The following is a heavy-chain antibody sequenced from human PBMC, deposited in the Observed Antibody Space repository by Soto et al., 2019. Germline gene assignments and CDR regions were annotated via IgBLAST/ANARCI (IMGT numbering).Heavy chain of an antibody. J-gene: IGHJ3*02. CDR3: ARGHITIFGVVIIRADAFDI. V-gene: IGHV3-30-3*01. Sequence: QVQLVESGGGVVQPGRSLRLSCAASGFTFSSYAMHWVRQAPGKGLEWVAVISYDGSNKYYADSVKGRFTISRDNSKNTLYLQMNSLRAEDTAVYYCARGHITIFGVVIIRADAFDIWGQGTMVTVSS. CDR2: ISYDGSNK. CDR1: GFTFSSYA. D-gene: IGHD3-3*01.